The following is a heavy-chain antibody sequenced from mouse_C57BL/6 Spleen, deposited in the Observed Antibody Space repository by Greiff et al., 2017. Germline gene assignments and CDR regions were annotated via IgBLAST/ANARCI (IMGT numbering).Heavy chain of an antibody. J-gene: IGHJ4*01. CDR2: IDPSDSYT. CDR3: ARRGSYYYRSSYRDYAMDY. CDR1: GYTFTSYW. D-gene: IGHD1-1*01. Sequence: QVQLQQPGAELVMPGASVKLSCKASGYTFTSYWMHWVKQRPGQGLEWIGEIDPSDSYTNYNQQFKGKSTLTVDKSSSTAYMQLSSLTSEDSAVYYCARRGSYYYRSSYRDYAMDYWGQGTSVTVSS. V-gene: IGHV1-69*01.